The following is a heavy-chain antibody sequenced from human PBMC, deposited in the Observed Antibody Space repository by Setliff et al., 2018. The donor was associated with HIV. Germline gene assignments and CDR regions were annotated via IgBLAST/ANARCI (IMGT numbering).Heavy chain of an antibody. CDR3: ASSFGGNSLWHEAAFDI. D-gene: IGHD2-21*02. J-gene: IGHJ3*02. V-gene: IGHV1-69*10. Sequence: SVKVSCKATGGTFSSYAMSWVRQAPGQGLEWMGAIIPMLGITNYAQKFQGRVTMIADKSTGTAYMDLSSLTSDDTAVYYCASSFGGNSLWHEAAFDIWGPGTMVTVSS. CDR1: GGTFSSYA. CDR2: IIPMLGIT.